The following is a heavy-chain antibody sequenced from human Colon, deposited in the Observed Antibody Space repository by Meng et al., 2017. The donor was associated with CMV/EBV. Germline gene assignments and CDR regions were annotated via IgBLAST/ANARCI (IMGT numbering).Heavy chain of an antibody. D-gene: IGHD3-22*01. CDR3: VRSHNTSGYFLDY. V-gene: IGHV3-11*04. J-gene: IGHJ4*02. CDR2: ISGSGGII. CDR1: GFTFSDHY. Sequence: GGSLRLSCAASGFTFSDHYMSWIRQAPGKGQEWVSQISGSGGIIYYADSVKGRFTISRDDAKNSLYLQMNSLRVEDTATYYCVRSHNTSGYFLDYWGRGTLVTVSS.